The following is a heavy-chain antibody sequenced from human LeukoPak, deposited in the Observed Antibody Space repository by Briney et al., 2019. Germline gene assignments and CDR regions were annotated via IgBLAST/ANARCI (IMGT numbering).Heavy chain of an antibody. CDR2: ISYDGSNK. D-gene: IGHD4-17*01. V-gene: IGHV3-30*04. Sequence: GGSLRLSCAASGFTFSSYAMHWVRQAPGKGLEWVAVISYDGSNKYYADSVKGRFTISRDNSKNTLYLQMNSLRAEDTAVYYCAKDFGTRDYGDGHWGQGTLVTVSS. CDR3: AKDFGTRDYGDGH. J-gene: IGHJ4*02. CDR1: GFTFSSYA.